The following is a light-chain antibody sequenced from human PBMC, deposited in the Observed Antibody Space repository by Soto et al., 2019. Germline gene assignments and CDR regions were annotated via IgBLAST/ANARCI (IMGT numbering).Light chain of an antibody. Sequence: QSVLTQPASVSGSPGQSITISCTGTSSDVGSHNYVSWYQQHPGKAPKLMIYEVSNRPSGVSNRFSGSKSGNTASLTISGLQAEDEADYYCISYTSGSTLFVFGTGTKLTVL. CDR3: ISYTSGSTLFV. CDR1: SSDVGSHNY. CDR2: EVS. V-gene: IGLV2-14*01. J-gene: IGLJ1*01.